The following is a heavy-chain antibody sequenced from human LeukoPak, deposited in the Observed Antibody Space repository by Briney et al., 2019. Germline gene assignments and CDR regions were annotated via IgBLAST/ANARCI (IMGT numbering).Heavy chain of an antibody. CDR1: GFTFSSYA. D-gene: IGHD3-16*01. V-gene: IGHV3-23*01. J-gene: IGHJ4*02. CDR2: ISGSGGST. Sequence: PGGSLRLSCAASGFTFSSYAMSWVRQAPGKGLEWVSAISGSGGSTHYADSVKGRFTISRDNSKNTLYLQMNSLRAEDTAVYYCAKDLIAGGVFDYWGQGTLVTVSS. CDR3: AKDLIAGGVFDY.